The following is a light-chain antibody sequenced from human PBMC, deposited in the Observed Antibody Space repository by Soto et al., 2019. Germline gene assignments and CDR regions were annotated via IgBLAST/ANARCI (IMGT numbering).Light chain of an antibody. J-gene: IGLJ1*01. CDR2: ENN. CDR3: QSYDSSLSGYV. V-gene: IGLV1-40*01. Sequence: QSVLTQPPSVSAAPGQRVTISCTGSSSNIGAGYEAHWYQQVPGTAPKLLIYENNNRPSGVPDRFSGSKSGTSASLAITGLQAGDEAEYHCQSYDSSLSGYVFGTGTKVTVL. CDR1: SSNIGAGYE.